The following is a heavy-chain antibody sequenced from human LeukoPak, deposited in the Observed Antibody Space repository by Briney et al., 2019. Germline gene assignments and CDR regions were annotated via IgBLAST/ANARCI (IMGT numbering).Heavy chain of an antibody. CDR3: AKDQIQLWSFDY. J-gene: IGHJ4*02. Sequence: GGSLRLSCAASGFTFDDYAMHWVRQAPGKGLEWVSLISGDGVSTYYADSVKGRFTISRDNSKNSLYLQMNSLRTGDTALYYCAKDQIQLWSFDYWGQGTLVTVSS. D-gene: IGHD5-18*01. CDR2: ISGDGVST. V-gene: IGHV3-43*02. CDR1: GFTFDDYA.